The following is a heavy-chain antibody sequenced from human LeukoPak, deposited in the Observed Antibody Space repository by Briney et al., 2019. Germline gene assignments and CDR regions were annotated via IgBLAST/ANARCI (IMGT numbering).Heavy chain of an antibody. D-gene: IGHD4-17*01. CDR1: GGSISSSSYY. CDR3: ARGVYGDQIDY. V-gene: IGHV4-39*07. CDR2: IYYSGST. J-gene: IGHJ4*02. Sequence: SETLSLTCTVSGGSISSSSYYWGWIRQPPGKGLEWIGSIYYSGSTYYNPSLKSRVTISVDTSKNQFSLKLSSVTAADTAVYYCARGVYGDQIDYWGQGTLVTVSS.